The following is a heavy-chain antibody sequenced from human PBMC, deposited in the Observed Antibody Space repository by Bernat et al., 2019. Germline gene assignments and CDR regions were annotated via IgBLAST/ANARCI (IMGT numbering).Heavy chain of an antibody. V-gene: IGHV3-23*01. Sequence: EVQLLESGGGLVQPGGSLRLSCAASGFTFSSYAMSWVRQAPGKGLEWVSAISGSGGSTYYADSVKGRFTISRDNSKNTLYLQMNSLRAEDTAVYYSAKDPGWSPGTTLGYWGQGTLVTVSS. J-gene: IGHJ4*02. D-gene: IGHD2/OR15-2a*01. CDR2: ISGSGGST. CDR3: AKDPGWSPGTTLGY. CDR1: GFTFSSYA.